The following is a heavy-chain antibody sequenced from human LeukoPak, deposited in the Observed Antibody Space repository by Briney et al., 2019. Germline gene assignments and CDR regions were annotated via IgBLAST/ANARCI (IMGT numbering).Heavy chain of an antibody. CDR1: GFTFNNYA. J-gene: IGHJ4*02. CDR3: ARAHSGWSQFDY. V-gene: IGHV3-23*01. D-gene: IGHD6-19*01. Sequence: PGGSLRLSCAASGFTFNNYAMNWVRQAPGKGLEWVSVISGSGDIMYYADSVKGRFTISRDKSKNTVFLQINSLRAEDTAVYYCARAHSGWSQFDYWGQGTLVTVSS. CDR2: ISGSGDIM.